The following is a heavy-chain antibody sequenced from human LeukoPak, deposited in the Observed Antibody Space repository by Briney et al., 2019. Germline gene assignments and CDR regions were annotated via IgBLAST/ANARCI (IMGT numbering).Heavy chain of an antibody. CDR2: IYYSGST. J-gene: IGHJ6*03. CDR1: GYSINNGYY. Sequence: PSETLSLTCTVSGYSINNGYYWGWIRQPPGKGLEWIGSIYYSGSTYYNPSLKSRVTISVDTSKNHFSLKLSSVTAADTAVYYCARESMDMGHPLGRYYYMDVWGKGTTVTISS. D-gene: IGHD2-2*03. CDR3: ARESMDMGHPLGRYYYMDV. V-gene: IGHV4-38-2*02.